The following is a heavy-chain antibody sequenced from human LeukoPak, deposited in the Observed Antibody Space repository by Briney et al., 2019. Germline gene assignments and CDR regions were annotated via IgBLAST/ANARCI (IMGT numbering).Heavy chain of an antibody. V-gene: IGHV4-31*03. D-gene: IGHD3-3*01. CDR1: NGSINSGGHY. CDR2: IYYSGST. J-gene: IGHJ4*02. CDR3: ARDRSGYFDFDY. Sequence: PSQTLSLTCTVSNGSINSGGHYWSWIRQHPGKGLEWIAYIYYSGSTYYNPSLKSRTTISVDTSKNQFSLRLSSVTAADTAIYYCARDRSGYFDFDYWGQGTLVTVSS.